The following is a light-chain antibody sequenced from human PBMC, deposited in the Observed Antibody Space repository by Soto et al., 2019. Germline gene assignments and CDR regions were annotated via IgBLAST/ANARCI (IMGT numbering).Light chain of an antibody. CDR2: GAS. CDR3: QQFGSSPSMYT. Sequence: EILLTQSPGTLSLSPGERATFSCRASQSVSSRYLAWYQQKPGQAPRLLIYGASSRATGIPDRFSGSGSGTDFTLTISRLEPEDFAVYYCQQFGSSPSMYTFGQGTKLEIK. V-gene: IGKV3-20*01. J-gene: IGKJ2*01. CDR1: QSVSSRY.